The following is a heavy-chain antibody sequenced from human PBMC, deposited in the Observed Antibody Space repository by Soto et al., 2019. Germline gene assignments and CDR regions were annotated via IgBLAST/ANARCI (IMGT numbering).Heavy chain of an antibody. J-gene: IGHJ4*02. CDR1: GGTFSSYA. CDR2: IIPIFGTA. D-gene: IGHD3-22*01. V-gene: IGHV1-69*06. Sequence: SVKVSCKASGGTFSSYAISWVRQAPGQGLEWMGGIIPIFGTANYAQKFQGRVTITADKPTSTAYMELSSLRSEDTAVYYCARGPDYYDSSGYPSFDYWGQGTLVTVSS. CDR3: ARGPDYYDSSGYPSFDY.